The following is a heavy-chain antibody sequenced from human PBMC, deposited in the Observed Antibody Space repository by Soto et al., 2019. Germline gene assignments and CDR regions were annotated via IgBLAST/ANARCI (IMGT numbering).Heavy chain of an antibody. CDR1: GGSISSSDW. Sequence: PSETLSLTCAVSGGSISSSDWWSWVRQPPGKGLEWIGEIYHSGSTNYNPSLKSRVTISVDKSKNQFSLKLSSVTAADTAVYYCARDLSSGVSSSWAGGYYYYYYGMDVWGQGTTVTVSS. D-gene: IGHD6-13*01. V-gene: IGHV4-4*02. CDR2: IYHSGST. CDR3: ARDLSSGVSSSWAGGYYYYYYGMDV. J-gene: IGHJ6*02.